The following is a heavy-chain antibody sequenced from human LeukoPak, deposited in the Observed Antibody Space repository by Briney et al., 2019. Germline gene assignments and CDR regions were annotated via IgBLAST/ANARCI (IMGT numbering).Heavy chain of an antibody. Sequence: SETLSLTCTVSGGAISSHYWSWIRQPPGKGLEWIGQIYHSGTTNYNPSLKSRVTISVDTSKNQFSLKLTSVTAADTAVYYCARAYDDDYYYYMDVWGKGTTVTVSS. CDR1: GGAISSHY. J-gene: IGHJ6*03. CDR3: ARAYDDDYYYYMDV. V-gene: IGHV4-59*11. CDR2: IYHSGTT. D-gene: IGHD3-3*01.